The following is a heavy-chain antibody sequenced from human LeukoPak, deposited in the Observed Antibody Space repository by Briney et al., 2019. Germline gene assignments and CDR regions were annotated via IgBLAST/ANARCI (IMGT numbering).Heavy chain of an antibody. D-gene: IGHD3-22*01. CDR3: ARVRGANYYDSSGYYYASYFDY. J-gene: IGHJ4*02. CDR2: FHYTGST. Sequence: SETLSLTCTVSGGSVTTYYWSWIRQPPGKEPEWIGFFHYTGSTDYNPSLKSRVTISVDTSQNQFSLKLSSVTAADTAVYYCARVRGANYYDSSGYYYASYFDYWGQGTLVTVSS. V-gene: IGHV4-59*02. CDR1: GGSVTTYY.